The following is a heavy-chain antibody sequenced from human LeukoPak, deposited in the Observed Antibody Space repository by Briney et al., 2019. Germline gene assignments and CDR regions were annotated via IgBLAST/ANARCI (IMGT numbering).Heavy chain of an antibody. J-gene: IGHJ4*02. Sequence: GASVKVSCKASGYTFTSYGISWVRQAPGQGLEWMGWISAYNGNTNYAQKLQGRVTMTTDTSTSTAYMELSRLRSDDTAVYYCARDYNRNYVGACYDYWGQGTLVTVSS. CDR1: GYTFTSYG. D-gene: IGHD1-7*01. CDR3: ARDYNRNYVGACYDY. V-gene: IGHV1-18*01. CDR2: ISAYNGNT.